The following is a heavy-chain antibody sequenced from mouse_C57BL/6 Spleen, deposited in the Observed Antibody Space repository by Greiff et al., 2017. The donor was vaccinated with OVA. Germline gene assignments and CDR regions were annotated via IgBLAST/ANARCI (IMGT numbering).Heavy chain of an antibody. Sequence: EVQLVESGGDLVKPGGSLKLSCAASGFTFSSYGMSWVRQTPDKRLEWVATISSGGSYTYYPDSVKGRFTISRDNAKNTLYLQMSSLKSEDTAMYYCARQGYYSSWFAYWGQGTLVTVSA. J-gene: IGHJ3*01. V-gene: IGHV5-6*01. D-gene: IGHD2-12*01. CDR2: ISSGGSYT. CDR3: ARQGYYSSWFAY. CDR1: GFTFSSYG.